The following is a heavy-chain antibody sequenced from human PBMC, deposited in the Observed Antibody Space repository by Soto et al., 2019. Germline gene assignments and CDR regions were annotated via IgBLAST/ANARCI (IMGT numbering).Heavy chain of an antibody. CDR1: GFTFDTYG. D-gene: IGHD1-1*01. CDR3: ARVTPGNNLYYFSGLDF. J-gene: IGHJ6*02. V-gene: IGHV3-30-3*01. Sequence: QVHLVESGGGVVQPGRSLRLSCVASGFTFDTYGIHWVRQAPGKGLQWVALISYEGSNTYYAESVRGRFTISRDNSKNTLYLQMNTLRPEDTGLYYCARVTPGNNLYYFSGLDFWGQGTSVTVSS. CDR2: ISYEGSNT.